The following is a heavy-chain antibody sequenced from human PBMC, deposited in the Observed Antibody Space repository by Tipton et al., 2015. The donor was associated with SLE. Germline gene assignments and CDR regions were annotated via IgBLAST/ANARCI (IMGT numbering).Heavy chain of an antibody. CDR2: INPSGGST. Sequence: QLEQSGPEVKKPGASVKVSCKASGYTFTSYYMHWVRQAPGQGLEWMGIINPSGGSTSYAQKFQGRVTMARDTSTSTVYMELSSLRSEDTAVYYCARDVASCGGDCYPGTYYYGMDVWGQGTTVTVSS. CDR1: GYTFTSYY. CDR3: ARDVASCGGDCYPGTYYYGMDV. D-gene: IGHD2-21*01. V-gene: IGHV1-46*01. J-gene: IGHJ6*02.